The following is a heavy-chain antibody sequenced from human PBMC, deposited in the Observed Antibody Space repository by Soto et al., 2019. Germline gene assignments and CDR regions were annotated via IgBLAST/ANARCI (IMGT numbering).Heavy chain of an antibody. CDR3: AKDPTNTYDFWSGYYTDYMDV. D-gene: IGHD3-3*01. CDR1: GFTFSSYG. Sequence: SLRLSCAASGFTFSSYGMHWVRQAPGKGLEWVAVISYDGSNKYYADSVKGRFTISRDNSKNTLYLQMNSLRAEDTAVYYCAKDPTNTYDFWSGYYTDYMDVWGKGTTVTVSS. J-gene: IGHJ6*03. V-gene: IGHV3-30*18. CDR2: ISYDGSNK.